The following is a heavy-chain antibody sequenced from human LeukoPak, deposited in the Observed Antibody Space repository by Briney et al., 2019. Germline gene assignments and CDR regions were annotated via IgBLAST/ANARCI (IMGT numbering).Heavy chain of an antibody. V-gene: IGHV4-61*01. J-gene: IGHJ4*02. CDR3: TRVRDWGSSDY. CDR2: IYYIGST. Sequence: PSETLSLTCTVSGGSISSGSYYWSWIRQPPGKALEWIGYIYYIGSTNYNPSLKSRVTISVDTSKNQFSLNLNSVTAADTAVYYCTRVRDWGSSDYWGQGTPVTVSS. D-gene: IGHD7-27*01. CDR1: GGSISSGSYY.